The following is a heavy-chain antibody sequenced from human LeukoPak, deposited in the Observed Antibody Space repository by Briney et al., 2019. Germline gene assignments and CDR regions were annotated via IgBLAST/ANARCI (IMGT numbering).Heavy chain of an antibody. CDR1: GFTFSTYW. D-gene: IGHD2-15*01. Sequence: GGSLRLSCAASGFTFSTYWMSWVRQAPGKGLEWVANIKQDGSEKYYVDSVKGRFTISRDNAKNSLYLQMNSLRAEDTAVYYFAREEFGRCSGGSCQPTNSFDYWGQGTLVTVSS. CDR2: IKQDGSEK. CDR3: AREEFGRCSGGSCQPTNSFDY. V-gene: IGHV3-7*03. J-gene: IGHJ4*02.